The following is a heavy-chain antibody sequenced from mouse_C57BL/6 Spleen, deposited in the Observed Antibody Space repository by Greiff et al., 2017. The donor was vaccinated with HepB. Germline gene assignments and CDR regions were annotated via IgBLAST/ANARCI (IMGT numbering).Heavy chain of an antibody. CDR3: ARPSSGSWFAY. Sequence: QVQLQQSGAELARPGASVKLSCKASGYTFTSYGISWVKQRTGQGLEWIGEIYPRSGNTYYNEKFKGKATLTADKSSSTAYMELRSLTSEDSAVYFCARPSSGSWFAYWGQGTLVTVSA. CDR2: IYPRSGNT. J-gene: IGHJ3*01. CDR1: GYTFTSYG. V-gene: IGHV1-81*01. D-gene: IGHD3-2*02.